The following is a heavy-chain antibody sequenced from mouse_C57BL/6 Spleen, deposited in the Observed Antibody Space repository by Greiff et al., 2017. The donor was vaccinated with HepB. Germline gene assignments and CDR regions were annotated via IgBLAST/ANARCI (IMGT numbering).Heavy chain of an antibody. Sequence: VQLQQSGAELVRPGASVTLSCKASGYTFTDYEMHWVKQTPVHGLEWIGAIDPETGGTAYNQKFKGKAILTADKSSSTAYMELRSLTSEDSAVYDCTRWGGSSCYAMDDWGKGTTVTVSS. CDR1: GYTFTDYE. D-gene: IGHD1-1*01. V-gene: IGHV1-15*01. CDR3: TRWGGSSCYAMDD. J-gene: IGHJ4*01. CDR2: IDPETGGT.